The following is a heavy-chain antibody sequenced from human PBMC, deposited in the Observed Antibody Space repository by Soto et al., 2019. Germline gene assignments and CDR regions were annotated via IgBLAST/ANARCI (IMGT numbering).Heavy chain of an antibody. CDR3: ARVRTEIYYGMDV. CDR1: GFTFRTYW. Sequence: EVQLVESGGGLVQPGGSLRLSCVASGFTFRTYWMAWVRRAPEKGLEGVANIKYDESEKYYVDSVKGRFTVSRDNARNSLFVQMNSLRAEDTAVYYCARVRTEIYYGMDVWGQGTTVTVSS. J-gene: IGHJ6*02. V-gene: IGHV3-7*05. CDR2: IKYDESEK.